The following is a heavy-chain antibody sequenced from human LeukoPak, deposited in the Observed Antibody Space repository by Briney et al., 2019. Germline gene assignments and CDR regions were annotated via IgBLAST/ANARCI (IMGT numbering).Heavy chain of an antibody. D-gene: IGHD3-16*01. J-gene: IGHJ4*02. V-gene: IGHV4-59*01. Sequence: SETLSLTCTVSGGSIRSYYWNWIRQPPGKGLEWIGYIYYSGNTNYNPSLKSRVTISVDTSKNQFSLKLSSVTAADTAVYYCARDGVLGGLFVWDYWGQGTLVTVSS. CDR3: ARDGVLGGLFVWDY. CDR2: IYYSGNT. CDR1: GGSIRSYY.